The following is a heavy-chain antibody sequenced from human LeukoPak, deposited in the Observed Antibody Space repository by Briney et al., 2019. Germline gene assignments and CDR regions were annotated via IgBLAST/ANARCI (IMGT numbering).Heavy chain of an antibody. Sequence: PGGSLRLSCAASGFTVSTNYMTWVRQAPGKGLEWVSIIYNGGSTYYADSVKGRFTISRDNSKNTLYLQMNSLRAEDTAVYYCARDKNCGRSYYGWFDPWGQGTLVTVSS. CDR1: GFTVSTNY. CDR3: ARDKNCGRSYYGWFDP. D-gene: IGHD1-26*01. CDR2: IYNGGST. J-gene: IGHJ5*02. V-gene: IGHV3-53*01.